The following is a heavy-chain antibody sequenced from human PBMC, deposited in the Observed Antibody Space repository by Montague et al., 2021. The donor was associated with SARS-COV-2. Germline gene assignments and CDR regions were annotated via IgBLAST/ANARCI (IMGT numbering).Heavy chain of an antibody. Sequence: TLSLTCTVSGDSITSDVSYWSWVRQPAGKGLEWIGRIYTTGSTNYNPSLKSRLTISLDTSKSQFSPKLSSVTAADTAVYYCARDDSRWDFDCWGQGTLVTVSS. CDR1: GDSITSDVSY. V-gene: IGHV4-61*02. CDR3: ARDDSRWDFDC. J-gene: IGHJ4*02. D-gene: IGHD1-26*01. CDR2: IYTTGST.